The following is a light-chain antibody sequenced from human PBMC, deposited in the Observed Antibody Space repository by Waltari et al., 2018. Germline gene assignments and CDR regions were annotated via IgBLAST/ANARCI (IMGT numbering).Light chain of an antibody. Sequence: DIQMTQSPSSVSASVGDRVTITCRASQNIRNYLNWYQQKPGEAPKLLIYAASTLQSAVPSRFSGSGSGTDFSLTISVLRPEDFASYYCQQTYSTPPTFGQGTKMEIK. V-gene: IGKV1-39*01. CDR1: QNIRNY. J-gene: IGKJ2*01. CDR2: AAS. CDR3: QQTYSTPPT.